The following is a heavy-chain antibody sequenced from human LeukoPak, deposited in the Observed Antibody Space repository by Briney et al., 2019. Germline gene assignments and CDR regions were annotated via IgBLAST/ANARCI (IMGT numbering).Heavy chain of an antibody. CDR1: GFTFSTYG. CDR2: IWYDGSNK. D-gene: IGHD3-3*01. V-gene: IGHV3-33*01. J-gene: IGHJ4*02. CDR3: ARSFWSGYYTGCDY. Sequence: GGSLRLSCAASGFTFSTYGMHWVRQAPGKGLEWVAVIWYDGSNKYYADSVKGRFTISRDNSKNTLYLQMNSLRVEDTAVYYCARSFWSGYYTGCDYWGQGTLVTVSS.